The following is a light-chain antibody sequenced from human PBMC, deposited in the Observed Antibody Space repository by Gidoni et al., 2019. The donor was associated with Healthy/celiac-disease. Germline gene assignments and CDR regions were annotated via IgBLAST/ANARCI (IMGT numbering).Light chain of an antibody. CDR1: QSVSSY. CDR2: DAS. V-gene: IGKV3-11*01. CDR3: QQRSNWPPWT. Sequence: EIVLTQSTATLSLSPGERATLSCRASQSVSSYLAWYQQKPGQAPRLLIYDASNRATGIPARCSGSGSGTDFTLTISSLEPEDFAVYYCQQRSNWPPWTFGQGTKVEIK. J-gene: IGKJ1*01.